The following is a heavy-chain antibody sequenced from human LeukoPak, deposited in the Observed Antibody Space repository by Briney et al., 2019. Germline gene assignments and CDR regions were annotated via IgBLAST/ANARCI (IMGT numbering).Heavy chain of an antibody. D-gene: IGHD6-19*01. CDR2: IHYSGSP. CDR1: GGSISSSTYY. Sequence: SETLSLTCTVSGGSISSSTYYWGWIRQPPGKGLEWIGSIHYSGSPYYNPSLKSRVTISVDTSRNQFSLKLSSVTAADTAVYFCARRGIALTGSWNCYFDLWGRGTLVTVSS. J-gene: IGHJ2*01. V-gene: IGHV4-39*01. CDR3: ARRGIALTGSWNCYFDL.